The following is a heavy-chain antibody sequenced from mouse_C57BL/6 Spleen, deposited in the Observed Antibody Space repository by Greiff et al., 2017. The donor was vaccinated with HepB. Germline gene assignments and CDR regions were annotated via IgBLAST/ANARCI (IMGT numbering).Heavy chain of an antibody. J-gene: IGHJ4*01. CDR3: SSGGCSGPYAMDY. D-gene: IGHD3-2*02. CDR1: GYTFTSYG. Sequence: QVQLQQSGAELARPGASVKLSCKASGYTFTSYGISWVKQRTGQGLEWIGEIYPRSGNTYYNEKFKGKATLTADKSSSTAYMELRSLTSEDSAVYFCSSGGCSGPYAMDYWGQGTSVTVSS. CDR2: IYPRSGNT. V-gene: IGHV1-81*01.